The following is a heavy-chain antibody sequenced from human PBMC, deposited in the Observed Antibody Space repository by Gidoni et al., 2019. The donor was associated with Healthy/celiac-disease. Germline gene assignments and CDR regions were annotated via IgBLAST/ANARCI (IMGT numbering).Heavy chain of an antibody. J-gene: IGHJ3*02. CDR3: TPAPDIVVVPAGASGGAFDI. D-gene: IGHD2-2*01. CDR1: GFPFSNAW. V-gene: IGHV3-15*01. Sequence: EVQLVESGGGLVKPGGSLRLSCAASGFPFSNAWLSWVRQAPGKGLEWVGRIKSKTDGGTTDYAAPVKGRFTISRDDSKNTLYLQMNSLKTEDTAVYYCTPAPDIVVVPAGASGGAFDIWGQGTMVTVSS. CDR2: IKSKTDGGTT.